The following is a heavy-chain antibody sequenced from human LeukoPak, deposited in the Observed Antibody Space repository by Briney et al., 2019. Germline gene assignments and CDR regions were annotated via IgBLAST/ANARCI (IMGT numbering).Heavy chain of an antibody. V-gene: IGHV3-66*01. CDR2: IHSGGST. CDR3: ARALWFGEPRFDY. J-gene: IGHJ4*02. D-gene: IGHD3-10*01. Sequence: PGGSLRLSCAASGFTVSSNYMSWVRQAPGKGLEWVSVIHSGGSTYYADSVKGRFTISRDNSKNTLYLQMNSLRAEDTAVYYCARALWFGEPRFDYWGQGTLVTVSS. CDR1: GFTVSSNY.